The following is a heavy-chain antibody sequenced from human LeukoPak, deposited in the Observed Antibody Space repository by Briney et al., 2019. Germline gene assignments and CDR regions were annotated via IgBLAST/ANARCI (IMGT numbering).Heavy chain of an antibody. V-gene: IGHV3-53*01. D-gene: IGHD3-9*01. CDR1: GFTVSSNY. J-gene: IGHJ3*02. CDR2: IYSGGST. CDR3: AREYHGEGELRYFDWLYAFDI. Sequence: GGSLRLSCAASGFTVSSNYMSWVRQAPGKGLEWVSVIYSGGSTYYADSVKGRFTISRDNSKNTLYLQMNSLRAEDTAVYYCAREYHGEGELRYFDWLYAFDIWGQGTMVTVSS.